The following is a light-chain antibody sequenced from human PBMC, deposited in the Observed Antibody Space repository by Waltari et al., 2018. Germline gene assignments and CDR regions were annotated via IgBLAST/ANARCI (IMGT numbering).Light chain of an antibody. CDR1: QSVSRA. CDR3: QHYVSLPVT. J-gene: IGKJ1*01. Sequence: EIVLTQSPGTLSLSPGERATLSCRASQSVSRALAWYQQNPGQASRLLIYGASNRATGIPDRFSCSGSVTDFSLIISRLEPEDFAVYYCQHYVSLPVTFGQGTKVEIK. V-gene: IGKV3-20*01. CDR2: GAS.